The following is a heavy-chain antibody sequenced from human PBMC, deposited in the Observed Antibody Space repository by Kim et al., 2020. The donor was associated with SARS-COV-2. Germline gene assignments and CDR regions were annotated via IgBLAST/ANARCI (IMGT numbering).Heavy chain of an antibody. Sequence: ASVKVSCKASGYSLITYGITWVRQAPGQGLEWMGWINSSNGKTNYAQKFQGRGTMTTDSSSSTAYMELRSLKSADTAIYYCARGGSGSMDYFYYYMDVWGKGTTVTVSS. D-gene: IGHD6-25*01. CDR1: GYSLITYG. J-gene: IGHJ6*03. CDR3: ARGGSGSMDYFYYYMDV. CDR2: INSSNGKT. V-gene: IGHV1-18*01.